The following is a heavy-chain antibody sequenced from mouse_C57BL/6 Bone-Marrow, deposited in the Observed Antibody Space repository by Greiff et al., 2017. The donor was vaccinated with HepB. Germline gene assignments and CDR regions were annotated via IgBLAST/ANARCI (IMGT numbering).Heavy chain of an antibody. D-gene: IGHD3-2*02. CDR1: EYEFPSHD. CDR3: GGSAGLSHY. J-gene: IGHJ2*01. V-gene: IGHV5-2*01. Sequence: DVKLVESGGGLVQPGESLKLSCESNEYEFPSHDMSWVRKTPEKRLELVAAINRDGGSTYYPDTMERRFIISRDNTKKTLYLQQSSLRSEDTALYYRGGSAGLSHYWGQGTTLTVSS. CDR2: INRDGGST.